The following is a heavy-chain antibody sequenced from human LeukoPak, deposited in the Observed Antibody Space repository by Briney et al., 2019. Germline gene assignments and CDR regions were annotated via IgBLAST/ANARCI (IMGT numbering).Heavy chain of an antibody. V-gene: IGHV4-59*01. Sequence: PSKTLSLTCTVSGGPISSYYWSWIRQPPGKGLEWIGYIYYSGSTNYNPSLKSRVTISVDTSKNQFSLKLSSVTAADTAVYYCAVSGSYFDYWGQGTLVTVSS. J-gene: IGHJ4*02. CDR1: GGPISSYY. D-gene: IGHD1-26*01. CDR3: AVSGSYFDY. CDR2: IYYSGST.